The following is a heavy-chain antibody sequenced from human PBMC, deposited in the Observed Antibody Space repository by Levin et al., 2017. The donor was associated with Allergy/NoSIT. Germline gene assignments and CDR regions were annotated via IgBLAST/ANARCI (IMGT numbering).Heavy chain of an antibody. CDR3: ARLRYNGLGSSVRNTCPHNICLHHPTTDIPLLTPTHPCSLRITSVSAADTAVYFCSGQRYNGLRSSSRNWFDP. CDR1: GGSVSTSNYF. V-gene: IGHV4-39*07. CDR2: VFYNGRT. Sequence: SETLSLTCSVSGGSVSTSNYFWAWIRQPPGKGLEFIASVFYNGRTSNNPSLKSRLAISMDTSTNQFSLRLTSVTAADTAVYFCARLRYNGLGSSVRNTCPHNICLHHPTTDIPLLTPTHPCSLRITSVSAADTAVYFCSGQRYNGLRSSSRNWFDPWGRGTLVIVSS. D-gene: IGHD3-10*01. J-gene: IGHJ5*02.